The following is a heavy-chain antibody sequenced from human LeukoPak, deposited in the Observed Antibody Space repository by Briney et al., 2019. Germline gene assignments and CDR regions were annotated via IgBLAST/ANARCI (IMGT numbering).Heavy chain of an antibody. V-gene: IGHV3-11*01. CDR2: ISSSGSTI. Sequence: KSGGSLRLSCAASGFTFSDYYMSWIRQAPGKGLEWVSYISSSGSTIYYADSVKGRFTISRDNAKNSLYLQMNSLRAEDTAVYYCARGDSSSWYDLRYWGPPQDAFDIWGQGTMVTVSS. J-gene: IGHJ3*02. CDR1: GFTFSDYY. D-gene: IGHD6-13*01. CDR3: ARGDSSSWYDLRYWGPPQDAFDI.